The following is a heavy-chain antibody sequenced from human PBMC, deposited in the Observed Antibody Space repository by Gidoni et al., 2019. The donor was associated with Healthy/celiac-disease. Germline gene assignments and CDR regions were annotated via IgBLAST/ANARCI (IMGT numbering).Heavy chain of an antibody. CDR3: AREVIGGTRGYGMDV. J-gene: IGHJ6*02. D-gene: IGHD1-7*01. CDR2: IYYSGST. Sequence: QVQLQESGPGLVKPSQTLSLTCTVSGGSISSGDSNWSWIRQPPGKGLEWIGYIYYSGSTYYNPSLNSRFTISINTSKNQFSLKLSSVTAADTAVYYCAREVIGGTRGYGMDVWGQGTTVTVSS. V-gene: IGHV4-30-4*01. CDR1: GGSISSGDSN.